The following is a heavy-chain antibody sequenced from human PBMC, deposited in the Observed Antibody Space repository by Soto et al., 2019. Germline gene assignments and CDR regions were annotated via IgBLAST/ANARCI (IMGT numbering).Heavy chain of an antibody. Sequence: ESGGGVVQPGRSLRLSCAASGYTFSTYGMLWVRQAPGKGLEWVAVVSYDESKKYYVDSVKGRFTVSRDNSKNMLYLQMNSLRAGDTAIYYCVRSHHAYSGHYYAYWGQGTQVTVAS. CDR1: GYTFSTYG. J-gene: IGHJ4*02. D-gene: IGHD1-26*01. CDR3: VRSHHAYSGHYYAY. CDR2: VSYDESKK. V-gene: IGHV3-30*03.